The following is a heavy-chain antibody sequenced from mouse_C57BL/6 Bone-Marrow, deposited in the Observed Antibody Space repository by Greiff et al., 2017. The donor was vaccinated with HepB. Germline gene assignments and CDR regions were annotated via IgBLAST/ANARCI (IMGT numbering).Heavy chain of an antibody. J-gene: IGHJ1*03. D-gene: IGHD2-10*01. CDR1: GYTFTSYW. CDR2: IHPNSGST. V-gene: IGHV1-64*01. Sequence: QVQLQQPGAELVKPGASVKLSCKASGYTFTSYWMHWVKQRPGQGLEWIGMIHPNSGSTNYNEKFKSKATLTVDKSSSTAYMQLSSLTSEDSAVYYCARSLLCWYFDVWGTGTTVTVSS. CDR3: ARSLLCWYFDV.